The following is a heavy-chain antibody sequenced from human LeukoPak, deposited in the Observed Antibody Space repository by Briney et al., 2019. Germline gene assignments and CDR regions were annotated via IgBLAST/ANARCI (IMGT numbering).Heavy chain of an antibody. J-gene: IGHJ3*02. CDR1: GITFSSYP. Sequence: PGGSLRLSCAASGITFSSYPMNWVRQSPERGLEWVSAISATGGSTSYADSLKGRFTISRDNSKNTLYLQMSSLTAEDTAVYYCAKECGRHYDDRAFDIWGQGTMVTVSS. D-gene: IGHD3-22*01. CDR3: AKECGRHYDDRAFDI. CDR2: ISATGGST. V-gene: IGHV3-23*01.